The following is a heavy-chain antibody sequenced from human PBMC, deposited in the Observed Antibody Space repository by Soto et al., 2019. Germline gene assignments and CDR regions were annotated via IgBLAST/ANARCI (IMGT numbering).Heavy chain of an antibody. CDR2: INHSGST. Sequence: SETLSLTCAVYGGSFSGYYWSWIRQPPGKGLEWIGEINHSGSTNYNPSLKSRVTISVDTSKNQFSLKLSSVTAADTAVYYCARGERGYSYGRYYYYYGMDVWGQGTMVTVYS. D-gene: IGHD5-18*01. CDR1: GGSFSGYY. CDR3: ARGERGYSYGRYYYYYGMDV. J-gene: IGHJ6*02. V-gene: IGHV4-34*01.